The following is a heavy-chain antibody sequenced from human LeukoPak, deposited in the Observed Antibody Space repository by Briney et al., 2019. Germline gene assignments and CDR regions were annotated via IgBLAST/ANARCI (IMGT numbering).Heavy chain of an antibody. CDR3: VRVVPGTGSLDF. J-gene: IGHJ4*02. CDR1: GFSFSGHW. D-gene: IGHD1-1*01. CDR2: ISPTGSTT. V-gene: IGHV3-74*01. Sequence: GGSLRLSCTASGFSFSGHWMHWARQLPGKGLVWVSRISPTGSTTSYADSVKGRFTVSRDSAKNSLYLQVNSLRAEDTAVYYCVRVVPGTGSLDFWGQGALVTVSS.